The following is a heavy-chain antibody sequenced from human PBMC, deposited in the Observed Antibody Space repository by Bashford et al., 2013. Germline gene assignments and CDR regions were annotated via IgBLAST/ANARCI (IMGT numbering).Heavy chain of an antibody. CDR2: IYPGDSDT. Sequence: GESLKISCKGSGYSFTSYWIGWVRQMPGKGLEWMGIIYPGDSDTRYSPSFQGQVTISADKSISTAYLQWSSLKASDTAMYYCARHKYCSGGSCPNDYWGQGTLVTVSS. V-gene: IGHV5-51*01. CDR3: ARHKYCSGGSCPNDY. CDR1: GYSFTSYW. D-gene: IGHD2-15*01. J-gene: IGHJ4*02.